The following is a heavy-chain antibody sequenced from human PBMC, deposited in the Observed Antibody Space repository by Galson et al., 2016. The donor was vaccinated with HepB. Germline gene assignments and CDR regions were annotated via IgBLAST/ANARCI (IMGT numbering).Heavy chain of an antibody. CDR3: AKDGGQQVVRWERLRKVYYYYAMDV. D-gene: IGHD4-23*01. CDR2: MSSSGSTM. CDR1: GFTVSSYS. Sequence: SLRLSCAASGFTVSSYSMNWVRQAPGTGLEWVSSMSSSGSTMYYADSVKGRFTISRDIAQNSLYLQMNSLRDEDTAVYYCAKDGGQQVVRWERLRKVYYYYAMDVWAKGPRSPSP. V-gene: IGHV3-48*02. J-gene: IGHJ6*02.